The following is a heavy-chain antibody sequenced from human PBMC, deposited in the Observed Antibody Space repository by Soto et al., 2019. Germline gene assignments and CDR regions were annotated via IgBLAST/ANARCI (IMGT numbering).Heavy chain of an antibody. CDR2: ITASADTT. CDR1: AFTFRSYP. D-gene: IGHD2-2*01. Sequence: EEQLLESGGGLVRPGGSLRLSVAASAFTFRSYPMGWARQAPGKGWEWVSAITASADTTYYADSVKGRFTISRDNSKNTLYLRMNSLRAEDTAVYYCAKVRPLRDCTSTSCLGAFDIWGQGTMVTVS. J-gene: IGHJ3*02. V-gene: IGHV3-23*01. CDR3: AKVRPLRDCTSTSCLGAFDI.